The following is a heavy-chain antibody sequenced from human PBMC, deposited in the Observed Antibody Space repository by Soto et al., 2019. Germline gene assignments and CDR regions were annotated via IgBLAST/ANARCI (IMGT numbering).Heavy chain of an antibody. Sequence: QITLKESGPTLVKPTQTLTLTCTFSGFSLSTSGVGVGWIRQPPGKALEWLALIYWDDDKRYSPSLKSRLTITKDTSKNQVVLTMTNMDPVDTATYYCAHTTEQWLANFFDYWGQGTLVTVSS. CDR2: IYWDDDK. V-gene: IGHV2-5*02. J-gene: IGHJ4*02. CDR3: AHTTEQWLANFFDY. CDR1: GFSLSTSGVG. D-gene: IGHD6-19*01.